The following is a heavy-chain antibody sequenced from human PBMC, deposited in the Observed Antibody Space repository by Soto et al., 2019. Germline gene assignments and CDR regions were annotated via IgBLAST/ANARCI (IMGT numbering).Heavy chain of an antibody. V-gene: IGHV1-69*01. CDR3: ARDNVVVVVAATYGMDV. J-gene: IGHJ6*02. CDR2: IIPIFGTA. Sequence: QVQLVQSGAEVKKPGSSVKVSCKASGGTFSSYAISWVRQAPGQGLEWMGGIIPIFGTANYAQQFQGRVTVTADESTSTAYTELSSLRSEDTAVYYCARDNVVVVVAATYGMDVWGQGTTVTVSS. D-gene: IGHD2-15*01. CDR1: GGTFSSYA.